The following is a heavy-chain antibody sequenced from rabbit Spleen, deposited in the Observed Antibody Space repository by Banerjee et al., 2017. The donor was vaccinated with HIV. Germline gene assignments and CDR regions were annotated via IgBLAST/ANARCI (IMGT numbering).Heavy chain of an antibody. Sequence: QSLEESGGDLVKPGTSLTLTCTASGLDFNSRYWICWVRQAPGRGLEWIACIDRSSPITHYASWAKGRFTISKTSSTTVTLQMTSLTAADTATYFCARDSAGREDFNLWGPGTLVTVS. V-gene: IGHV1S40*01. CDR2: IDRSSPIT. CDR1: GLDFNSRYW. D-gene: IGHD4-2*01. CDR3: ARDSAGREDFNL. J-gene: IGHJ4*01.